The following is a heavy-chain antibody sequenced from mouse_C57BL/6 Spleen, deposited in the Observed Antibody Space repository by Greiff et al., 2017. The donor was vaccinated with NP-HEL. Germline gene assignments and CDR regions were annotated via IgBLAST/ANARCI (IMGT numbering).Heavy chain of an antibody. CDR1: GYTFTSYW. J-gene: IGHJ3*01. CDR3: ARGSYYGSSYVWFAY. CDR2: IDPSDSYT. Sequence: QVQLKQPGAELVMPGASVKLSCKASGYTFTSYWMHWVKQRPGQGLEWIGEIDPSDSYTNYNQKFKGKSTLTVDKSSSTAYMQLSSLTSEDSAVYYCARGSYYGSSYVWFAYWGQGTLVTVSA. V-gene: IGHV1-69*01. D-gene: IGHD1-1*01.